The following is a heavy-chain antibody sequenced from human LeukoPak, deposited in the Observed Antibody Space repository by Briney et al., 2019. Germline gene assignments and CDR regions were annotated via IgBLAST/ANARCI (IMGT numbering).Heavy chain of an antibody. J-gene: IGHJ3*02. CDR3: ARDPPGDAFDI. CDR2: IKQDGSEK. Sequence: GRSLRLSCAASGFTFSSYWMSWVRQAPGKGLEWVANIKQDGSEKYYVDSVKGRFTISRDNAKNSLYLQMNSLRAEDTAVYYCARDPPGDAFDIWGQGTMVTVSS. V-gene: IGHV3-7*01. CDR1: GFTFSSYW.